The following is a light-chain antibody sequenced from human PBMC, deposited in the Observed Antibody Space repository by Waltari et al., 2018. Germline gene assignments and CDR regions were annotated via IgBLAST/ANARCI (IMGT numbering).Light chain of an antibody. V-gene: IGKV3-20*01. CDR1: QSVSSTY. CDR2: GAS. Sequence: EIVLTQSPGTLSLSPGERATLSCRASQSVSSTYLAWYQQKPGQAPRLLIYGASSRATGIPDRFSGSGSGTDFTLTISRLEPEDFAVYYCQQSGSVPRLTFGGGTKVEIK. CDR3: QQSGSVPRLT. J-gene: IGKJ4*01.